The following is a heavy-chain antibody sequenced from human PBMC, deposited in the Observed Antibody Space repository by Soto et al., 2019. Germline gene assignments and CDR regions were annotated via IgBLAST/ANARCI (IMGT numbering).Heavy chain of an antibody. CDR2: IWYDGSNK. V-gene: IGHV3-33*01. J-gene: IGHJ6*02. D-gene: IGHD2-15*01. Sequence: GGSLRLSCAASGFTFSSYGMHWVRQAPGKGLEWVAVIWYDGSNKYYADSVKGRFTISRDNSKNTLYLQMNSLRAEDTAVYYCARDLRGLGYCSGGSCYSATGSWWGNYYGMDVWGQGTTVTVSS. CDR3: ARDLRGLGYCSGGSCYSATGSWWGNYYGMDV. CDR1: GFTFSSYG.